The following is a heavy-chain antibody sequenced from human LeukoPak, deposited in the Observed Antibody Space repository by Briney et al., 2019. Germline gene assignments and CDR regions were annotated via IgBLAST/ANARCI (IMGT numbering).Heavy chain of an antibody. CDR3: ATTAERYRAHFQH. V-gene: IGHV1-18*04. CDR1: GYTFTSYY. Sequence: ASVKVSCKASGYTFTSYYMHWVRQAPGQGLEWMGWISAYNGNTNYAQKLQGRVTMTTDTSTSTAYMELRSLRSDDTAVYYCATTAERYRAHFQHWGQGTLVTVSS. CDR2: ISAYNGNT. J-gene: IGHJ1*01. D-gene: IGHD3-16*02.